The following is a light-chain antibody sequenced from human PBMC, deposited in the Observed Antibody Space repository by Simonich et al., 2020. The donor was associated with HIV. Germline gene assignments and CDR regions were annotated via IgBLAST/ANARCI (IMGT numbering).Light chain of an antibody. CDR3: QQYNNWPPYT. CDR2: GAS. J-gene: IGKJ2*01. V-gene: IGKV3-15*01. CDR1: HSVSSN. Sequence: EIVMTQSPATLSVSPGERATLSCRASHSVSSNLAWYHQHPGQAPRLLIYGASTRATGIPARFSGSGSGTEFTLTISSMQSEDFAVYYCQQYNNWPPYTFGQGTKLEIK.